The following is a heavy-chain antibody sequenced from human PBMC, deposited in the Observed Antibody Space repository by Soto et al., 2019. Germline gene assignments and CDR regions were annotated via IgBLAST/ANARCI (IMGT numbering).Heavy chain of an antibody. Sequence: GGSLRLSCAASGFTFSSYAMSWVRQAPGKGLEWVSAISGSGGSTYYADSVKGRFTISRDNSNNTLYLQMNSLRAEDTAVYYCAKIGLGYYDSSGYRSDAFDIWGQGTMVTVSS. J-gene: IGHJ3*02. CDR2: ISGSGGST. CDR3: AKIGLGYYDSSGYRSDAFDI. CDR1: GFTFSSYA. V-gene: IGHV3-23*01. D-gene: IGHD3-22*01.